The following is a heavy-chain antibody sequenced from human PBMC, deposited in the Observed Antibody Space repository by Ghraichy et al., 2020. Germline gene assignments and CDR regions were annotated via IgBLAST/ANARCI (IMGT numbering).Heavy chain of an antibody. J-gene: IGHJ4*02. CDR1: GFTFSSYA. V-gene: IGHV3-23*01. CDR3: AKGEGPLDYFDY. CDR2: ISGSGGST. Sequence: GGSLRLTCAASGFTFSSYAMSWVRQAPGKGLEWVSAISGSGGSTYYADSVKGRFTISRDNSKNTLYLQMNSLRAEDTAVYYCAKGEGPLDYFDYWGQGTLVTVSS. D-gene: IGHD1-26*01.